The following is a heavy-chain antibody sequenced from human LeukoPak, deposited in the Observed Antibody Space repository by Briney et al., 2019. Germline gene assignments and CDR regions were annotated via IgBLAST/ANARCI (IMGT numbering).Heavy chain of an antibody. CDR1: GGSISSYY. CDR2: IYTSGST. D-gene: IGHD4-23*01. V-gene: IGHV4-4*07. J-gene: IGHJ6*03. Sequence: TSETLSLTCTVSGGSISSYYWSWIRQPAGKGLEWIGRIYTSGSTNYNPSLKSRVTMSVDTSKNQFSLKLSSVTAADTAVYYCARGTTVVDYYYYYMDVWGKGTTVTVSS. CDR3: ARGTTVVDYYYYYMDV.